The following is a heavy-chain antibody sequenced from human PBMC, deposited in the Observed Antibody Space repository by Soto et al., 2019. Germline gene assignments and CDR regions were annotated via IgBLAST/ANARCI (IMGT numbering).Heavy chain of an antibody. CDR3: AKGSFYGSGTERGAFDI. V-gene: IGHV3-30*18. CDR1: GFTFSIYG. D-gene: IGHD3-10*01. Sequence: PEGSLRLSCAASGFTFSIYGMHWVRQAPGKGLEWVAVISYDGSNKYYADSVKGRFTISRDNSKNTLYLQMNSLRAEDTAVYYCAKGSFYGSGTERGAFDIWGQGTMVTVSS. CDR2: ISYDGSNK. J-gene: IGHJ3*02.